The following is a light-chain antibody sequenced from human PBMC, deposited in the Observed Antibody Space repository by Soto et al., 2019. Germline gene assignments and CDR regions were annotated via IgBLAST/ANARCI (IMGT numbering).Light chain of an antibody. CDR2: ATS. J-gene: IGKJ3*01. CDR1: QSFSSH. V-gene: IGKV1-39*01. CDR3: QQSFTSLPFT. Sequence: DIQMTQSPSSLSASVGDRVTITCRANQSFSSHLNWYQHKPGKAPQLLIYATSTLNGGVPSRFSGSGSGTDFTLTISSLQPEDCATYYCQQSFTSLPFTFGPGTQVDLK.